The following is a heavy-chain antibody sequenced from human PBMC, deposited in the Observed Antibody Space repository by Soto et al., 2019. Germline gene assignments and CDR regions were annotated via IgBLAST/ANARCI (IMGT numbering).Heavy chain of an antibody. CDR3: ARPGGYSGSDWGGYYYGMGV. V-gene: IGHV5-10-1*01. CDR1: GYSFTSYW. D-gene: IGHD1-26*01. J-gene: IGHJ6*02. Sequence: GESLKISCKGSGYSFTSYWISWVRQMPGKGLEWMGRIDPSDSYTNYSPSFQGHVTISADKSISTAYLQWSSLKASDTAMYYCARPGGYSGSDWGGYYYGMGVWGQGTTVTVSS. CDR2: IDPSDSYT.